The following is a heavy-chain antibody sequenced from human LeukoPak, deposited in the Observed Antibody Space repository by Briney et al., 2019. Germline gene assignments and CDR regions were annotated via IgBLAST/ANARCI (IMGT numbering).Heavy chain of an antibody. V-gene: IGHV1-2*02. CDR1: GYIFTGYD. CDR3: ATKGAITGNWFDP. J-gene: IGHJ5*02. D-gene: IGHD1-26*01. CDR2: INPNTGGT. Sequence: ASVKVSCKASGYIFTGYDIHWLRQAPGQGLEWMGWINPNTGGTDYAQKFQGRVTMTRDTSLSTADMELRRLGSDDTAVYYCATKGAITGNWFDPWGQGTLVTVSS.